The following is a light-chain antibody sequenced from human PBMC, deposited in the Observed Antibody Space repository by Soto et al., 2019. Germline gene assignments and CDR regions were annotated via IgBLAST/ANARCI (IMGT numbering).Light chain of an antibody. J-gene: IGKJ5*01. CDR1: QDINNY. V-gene: IGKV1-33*01. CDR2: DAS. CDR3: QQYDNPPIT. Sequence: DIQMTQSPSSLSASVGDRVTITCQASQDINNYLYWYQQQPGKAPKPLIYDASNLERGVPSRFSGSGSGTDFTFTISSLQPEDIATYYCQQYDNPPITFGQGTQLEIK.